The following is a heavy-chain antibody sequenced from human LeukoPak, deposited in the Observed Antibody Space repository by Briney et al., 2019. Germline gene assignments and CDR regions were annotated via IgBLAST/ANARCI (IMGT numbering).Heavy chain of an antibody. J-gene: IGHJ4*02. V-gene: IGHV3-48*01. Sequence: GGSLRLSCAASGFTFSSCGMHWVRQAPGKGLEWVSYVSFSSTTIYYADSVKGRFTISRDNSKNTLYLQLNSLRAEDTTVYYCAKTTYASNSSGWYNHFDYWGQGTLVTVSS. CDR3: AKTTYASNSSGWYNHFDY. CDR2: VSFSSTTI. D-gene: IGHD6-19*01. CDR1: GFTFSSCG.